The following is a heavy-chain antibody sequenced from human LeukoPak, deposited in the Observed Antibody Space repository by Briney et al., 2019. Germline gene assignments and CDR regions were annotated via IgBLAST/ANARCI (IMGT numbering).Heavy chain of an antibody. D-gene: IGHD5-18*01. Sequence: GGSLTLSCATSGFPFETNAMSWVRQAPGKGLEWVATIGNTETFYADSVTGRFTISRDNSKNTVNLQMNRLRAEDTAIYYCAKDWIQFNRVFDCFDSWGQGTLVTVSS. CDR3: AKDWIQFNRVFDCFDS. J-gene: IGHJ4*02. CDR1: GFPFETNA. V-gene: IGHV3-23*01. CDR2: IGNTET.